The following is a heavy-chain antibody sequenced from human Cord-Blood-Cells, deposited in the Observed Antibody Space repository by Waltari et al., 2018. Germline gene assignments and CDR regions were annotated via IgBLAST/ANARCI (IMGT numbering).Heavy chain of an antibody. CDR3: ARHSPELGYYYGMDV. CDR1: GYTFTGYY. V-gene: IGHV1-2*04. Sequence: QVQLVQSGAEVKKPGASVKVSCKASGYTFTGYYMPWVRQAPGQGLEWMGWINPNSGGTNYAQKFQGWVTMTRDTSISTAYMELSRLRSDDTAVYYCARHSPELGYYYGMDVWGQGTTVTVSS. J-gene: IGHJ6*02. CDR2: INPNSGGT. D-gene: IGHD7-27*01.